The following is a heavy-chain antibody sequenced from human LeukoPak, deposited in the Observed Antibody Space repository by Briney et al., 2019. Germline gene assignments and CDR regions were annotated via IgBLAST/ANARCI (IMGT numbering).Heavy chain of an antibody. Sequence: ASVKISCKASGYTFTGYYIDWVRQAPGQGLEWMGWINSDSGGTNYAQKFQGRVTMTRDTSTSTAYMELSSLRSDDTAFYYCARDTITVTTPYFDYWGQGTLVTVPS. D-gene: IGHD4-17*01. J-gene: IGHJ4*02. CDR3: ARDTITVTTPYFDY. V-gene: IGHV1-2*02. CDR2: INSDSGGT. CDR1: GYTFTGYY.